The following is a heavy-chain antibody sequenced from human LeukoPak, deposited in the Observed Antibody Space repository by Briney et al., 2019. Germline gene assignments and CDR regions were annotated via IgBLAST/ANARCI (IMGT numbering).Heavy chain of an antibody. V-gene: IGHV1-2*02. D-gene: IGHD1-26*01. CDR2: INPNSGGT. Sequence: ASVKISCRVFRSTFTAYYIHWVRHAPGQGLEWMGWINPNSGGTNSAQKFQGRVTMTRDTSINTAYMELNTLRSDDTAVYYCARDRLREKEYIDYWGQGTMVTVSS. CDR3: ARDRLREKEYIDY. CDR1: RSTFTAYY. J-gene: IGHJ4*01.